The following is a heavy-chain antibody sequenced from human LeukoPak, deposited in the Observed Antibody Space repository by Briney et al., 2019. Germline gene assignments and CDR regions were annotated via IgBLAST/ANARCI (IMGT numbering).Heavy chain of an antibody. CDR3: ARRAGGYSHPYDY. CDR2: ISGSGGST. Sequence: GGSLRLSCAASGFTFSSYGMSWVRQAPGKGLEWVSAISGSGGSTYYADSVKGRFTISRDNSKNTLYLQMNSLRAEDTAVYYCARRAGGYSHPYDYWGQGTLVTVSS. J-gene: IGHJ4*02. V-gene: IGHV3-23*01. CDR1: GFTFSSYG. D-gene: IGHD4-23*01.